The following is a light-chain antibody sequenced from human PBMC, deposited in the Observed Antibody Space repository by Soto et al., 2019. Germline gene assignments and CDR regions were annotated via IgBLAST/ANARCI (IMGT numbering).Light chain of an antibody. Sequence: QSALTQPASVSGSPGQSITISCTGNSSDVGGYNYVSWYQQHPGKAPKLMIYEVSNRPSGVSNRFSGSKSGNTASLTISGLQAEDEADYYCSSYTSSCYVFGTGTKLTVL. CDR2: EVS. V-gene: IGLV2-14*01. J-gene: IGLJ1*01. CDR1: SSDVGGYNY. CDR3: SSYTSSCYV.